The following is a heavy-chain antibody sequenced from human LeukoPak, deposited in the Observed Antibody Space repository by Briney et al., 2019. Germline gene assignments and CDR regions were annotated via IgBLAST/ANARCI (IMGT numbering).Heavy chain of an antibody. CDR1: GGSISSGDYY. D-gene: IGHD4-17*01. Sequence: SQTLSLTCTVSGGSISSGDYYWRWIRQPPGKGLEWIGYIYYSGSTYYNPSLKSRVTISVDTSKNQFSLKLSSVTAADTAVYYCARGSTVTTGDYWGQGTLVTVSS. CDR2: IYYSGST. J-gene: IGHJ4*02. V-gene: IGHV4-30-4*01. CDR3: ARGSTVTTGDY.